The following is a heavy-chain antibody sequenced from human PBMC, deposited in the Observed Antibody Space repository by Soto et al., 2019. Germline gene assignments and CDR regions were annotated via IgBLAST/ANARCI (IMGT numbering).Heavy chain of an antibody. D-gene: IGHD6-13*01. J-gene: IGHJ4*02. CDR2: ISYDGSNK. CDR3: ARAPDSSSWYVLVAHLDH. V-gene: IGHV3-30-3*01. Sequence: QVQLVESGGGVVQPGRSLRLSCAASGFTFSSYAMHWVRQAPGKGLEGVAVISYDGSNKYYADSVKGRFTISRDNSQNTRYLQMNSPRAEDTAVYYCARAPDSSSWYVLVAHLDHWGQGSLVTVFS. CDR1: GFTFSSYA.